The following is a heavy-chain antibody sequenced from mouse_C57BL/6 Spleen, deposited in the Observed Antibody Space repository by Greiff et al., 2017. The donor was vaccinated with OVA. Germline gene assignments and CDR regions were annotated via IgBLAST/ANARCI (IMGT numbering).Heavy chain of an antibody. D-gene: IGHD3-2*02. Sequence: EVQLVESGPGLVKPSQSLSLTCSVTGYSITSGYYWNWIRQFPGNKLEWMGYISYDGSNNYNPSLKNRISITRDTSKNQFFLKLNSVTTEDTATYYCARDQGKNGYDAMDYWGQGTSVTVSS. J-gene: IGHJ4*01. V-gene: IGHV3-6*01. CDR3: ARDQGKNGYDAMDY. CDR1: GYSITSGYY. CDR2: ISYDGSN.